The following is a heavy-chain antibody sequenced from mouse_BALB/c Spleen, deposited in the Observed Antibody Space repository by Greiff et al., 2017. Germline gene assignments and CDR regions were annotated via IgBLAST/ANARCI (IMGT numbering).Heavy chain of an antibody. CDR3: ARDRTLNWDGYYYAMDY. V-gene: IGHV2-9*02. Sequence: VMLVESGPGLVAPSQSLSITCTVSGFSLTSYGVHWVRQPPGKGLEWLGVIWAGGSTNYNSALMSRLSISKDNSKSQVFLKMNSLQTDDTAMYYCARDRTLNWDGYYYAMDYWGQGTSVTVSS. D-gene: IGHD4-1*02. CDR1: GFSLTSYG. J-gene: IGHJ4*01. CDR2: IWAGGST.